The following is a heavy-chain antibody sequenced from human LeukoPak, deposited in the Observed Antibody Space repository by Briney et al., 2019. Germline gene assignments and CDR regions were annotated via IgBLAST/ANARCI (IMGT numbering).Heavy chain of an antibody. CDR1: GGTFSSYA. Sequence: GASVKVSCKASGGTFSSYAISWVRQAPGQGLEWMGGIIPIFGTANYAQKFQGRVTITADESTSTAYTELSSLRSEDTAVYYCARDIGCSSTSCPPSYYYGMDVWGKGTTVTVSS. CDR3: ARDIGCSSTSCPPSYYYGMDV. D-gene: IGHD2-2*01. J-gene: IGHJ6*04. V-gene: IGHV1-69*13. CDR2: IIPIFGTA.